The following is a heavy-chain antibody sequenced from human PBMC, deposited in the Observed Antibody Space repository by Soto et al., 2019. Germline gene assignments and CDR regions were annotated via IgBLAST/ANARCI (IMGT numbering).Heavy chain of an antibody. V-gene: IGHV4-4*07. CDR1: DASISSYF. CDR2: IYTSGNT. Sequence: SETLSLTCTVSDASISSYFWSWIRQPAGKGLEWIGRIYTSGNTNYNPSLKSRVTMSVDAPKNQFSLKLTSVTAADTAVYYCARDISHNWFDPWGQGTLVTVPQ. CDR3: ARDISHNWFDP. D-gene: IGHD3-3*02. J-gene: IGHJ5*02.